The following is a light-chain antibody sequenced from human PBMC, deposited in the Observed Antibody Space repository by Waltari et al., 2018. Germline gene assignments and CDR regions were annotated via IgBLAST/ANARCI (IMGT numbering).Light chain of an antibody. CDR1: QSISIW. Sequence: DIQMTQSPSPPSSSVGERVTITCRASQSISIWLAWYQQKPGKAPKLLISKPFSLESGVPSRFSGSGSGTEFTLTISNLQPDDFATYYCQHYNNYPVAFGQGTKLEI. CDR2: KPF. J-gene: IGKJ2*01. CDR3: QHYNNYPVA. V-gene: IGKV1-5*03.